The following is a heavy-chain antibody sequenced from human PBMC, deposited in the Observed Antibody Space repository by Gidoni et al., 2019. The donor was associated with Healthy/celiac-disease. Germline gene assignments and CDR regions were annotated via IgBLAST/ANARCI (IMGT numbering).Heavy chain of an antibody. V-gene: IGHV3-64*01. D-gene: IGHD5-18*01. CDR2: ISSNGGST. CDR3: ARNGDTARWYFDL. CDR1: AFPFSSYA. J-gene: IGHJ2*01. Sequence: EVQLVESGGGLVQPGGSLRLSCAASAFPFSSYAMHWVRQAPGKGLEYVSAISSNGGSTYYANSVKGRFTISRDNSKNTLYLQMGSLRAEDMAVYYCARNGDTARWYFDLWGRGTLVTVSS.